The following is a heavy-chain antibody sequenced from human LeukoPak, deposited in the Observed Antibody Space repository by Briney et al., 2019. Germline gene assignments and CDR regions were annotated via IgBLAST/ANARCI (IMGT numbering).Heavy chain of an antibody. D-gene: IGHD3-22*01. CDR1: GFTFDNYG. Sequence: GGSLRLSCAASGFTFDNYGMSWVRQAPGKGLEWVSGINWNGGSTGYADSVKGRFTISRDNAKNSLYLQMNSLRAEDTAVYYCARGQLYYDSSGFDYWGQGTLVTVSS. CDR2: INWNGGST. CDR3: ARGQLYYDSSGFDY. V-gene: IGHV3-20*04. J-gene: IGHJ4*02.